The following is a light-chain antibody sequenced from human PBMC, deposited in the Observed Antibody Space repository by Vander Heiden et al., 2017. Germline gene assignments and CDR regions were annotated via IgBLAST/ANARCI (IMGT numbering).Light chain of an antibody. CDR2: KVS. CDR3: QQKKTYVYT. J-gene: IGKJ2*01. Sequence: DIKMPQSPSTLSPSVGARVTITCRASQSISSWLAWYQQKPGKAPKLLIYKVSSIESGVPSTLIRSGSRTAFTLTIRVLQPDDFATYYSQQKKTYVYTFRQRIKVKIK. CDR1: QSISSW. V-gene: IGKV1-5*03.